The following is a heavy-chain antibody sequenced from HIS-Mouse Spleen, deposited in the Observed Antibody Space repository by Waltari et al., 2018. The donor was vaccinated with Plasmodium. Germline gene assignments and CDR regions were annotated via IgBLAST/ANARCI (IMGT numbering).Heavy chain of an antibody. D-gene: IGHD1-7*01. V-gene: IGHV4-39*07. J-gene: IGHJ4*02. CDR3: ARDRITGTSYFDY. CDR1: GGSISSSSYY. Sequence: LQLQESGPGLVKPSETLSLTCTVSGGSISSSSYYLGWIRQPPGKGLELIGSIYYSGSTNYNPSLKSRVTISVYTAKNQFSLKRSSVTAADTAVDYCARDRITGTSYFDYWGQGTLVTVSS. CDR2: IYYSGST.